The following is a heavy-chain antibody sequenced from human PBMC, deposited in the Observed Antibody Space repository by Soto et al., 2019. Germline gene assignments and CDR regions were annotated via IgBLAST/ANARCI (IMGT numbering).Heavy chain of an antibody. V-gene: IGHV4-59*01. CDR2: IYYSGST. J-gene: IGHJ4*02. Sequence: SETLSLPCTVSGGSISSYYWSWIRQPPGKGLEWIGYIYYSGSTNYNPSLKSRVTISVDTSKNQFSLKLSSVTAADTAVYYCASLGYYFDYWGQGTLVTVSS. CDR1: GGSISSYY. CDR3: ASLGYYFDY.